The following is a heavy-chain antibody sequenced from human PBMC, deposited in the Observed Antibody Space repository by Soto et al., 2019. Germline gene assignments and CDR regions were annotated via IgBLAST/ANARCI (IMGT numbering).Heavy chain of an antibody. CDR3: AKERSSGWSLDY. V-gene: IGHV3-23*01. CDR2: ISGSGDST. CDR1: GFTFSTYA. J-gene: IGHJ4*02. D-gene: IGHD6-19*01. Sequence: PGGSLRLSCAASGFTFSTYAMNWVRQAPGKGLEWVSGISGSGDSTYYADSVKGRFTVSRDNSKNTLYLLMNSLRAEDTAVFYCAKERSSGWSLDYWGQGTLVTVSS.